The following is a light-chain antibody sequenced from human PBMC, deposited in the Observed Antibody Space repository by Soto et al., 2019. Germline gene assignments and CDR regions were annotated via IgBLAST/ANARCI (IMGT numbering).Light chain of an antibody. CDR1: QSVRSN. Sequence: EIVLTQSPATLSVSPGERVTLSCRASQSVRSNLAWYQQKPGQAPRLLIFCASTRATGIPARFSGSGSGTEFTLAISSLQSEDFGVYYCQQYNNWPPLTFGGGTKVDIK. CDR2: CAS. V-gene: IGKV3D-15*01. J-gene: IGKJ4*01. CDR3: QQYNNWPPLT.